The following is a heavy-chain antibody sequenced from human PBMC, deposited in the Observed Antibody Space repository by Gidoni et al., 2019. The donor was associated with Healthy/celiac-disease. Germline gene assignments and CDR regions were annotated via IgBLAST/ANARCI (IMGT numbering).Heavy chain of an antibody. CDR1: GFPFDDYA. V-gene: IGHV3-9*01. J-gene: IGHJ4*02. CDR3: AKDIGGTIFPLFGY. Sequence: EVQLVEYGGGLVQPGRSLRLSCAASGFPFDDYAMHWVRPAPGKGLGWGSGISWNSGSIGYAYSVKGRFTISRDNAKNSLYLQMNSLRAEDTALYYCAKDIGGTIFPLFGYWGQGTLVTVSS. D-gene: IGHD3-9*01. CDR2: ISWNSGSI.